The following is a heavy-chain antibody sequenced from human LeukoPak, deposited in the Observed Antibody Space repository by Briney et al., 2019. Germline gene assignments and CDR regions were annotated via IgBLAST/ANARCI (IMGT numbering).Heavy chain of an antibody. CDR3: ARDKGSDEGSKFDY. Sequence: GGSLRLSCAASGFTFSTYWMSWVRQAPGEGLEWVANIKQDGSEKYYVDSVKGRFIISRDNAKNSLYLQMNSLRAEDTAVYYCARDKGSDEGSKFDYWGQGTLVTVSS. CDR1: GFTFSTYW. CDR2: IKQDGSEK. V-gene: IGHV3-7*03. J-gene: IGHJ4*02.